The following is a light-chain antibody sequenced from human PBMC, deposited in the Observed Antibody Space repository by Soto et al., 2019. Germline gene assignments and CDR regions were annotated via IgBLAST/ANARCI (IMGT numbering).Light chain of an antibody. CDR1: RNLLHSNGYYY. V-gene: IGKV2-28*01. CDR2: LGS. J-gene: IGKJ1*01. CDR3: MQPLQSWT. Sequence: EIVLTQSPLSLPVTPGEPASISCRSSRNLLHSNGYYYLDWYLQKPGQSPQLLIYLGSNRASGVPDRFSGSGSGTDFTLKISRVEAEDVGVYYCMQPLQSWTFGQGTKVDIK.